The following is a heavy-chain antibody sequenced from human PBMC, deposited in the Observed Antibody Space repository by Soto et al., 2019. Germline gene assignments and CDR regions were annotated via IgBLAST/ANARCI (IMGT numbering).Heavy chain of an antibody. CDR3: ARALGY. CDR1: GGSVSSGSYY. D-gene: IGHD7-27*01. CDR2: IYYCGST. J-gene: IGHJ4*02. Sequence: QVQLQESGPGLVKPSETLSLTCTVSGGSVSSGSYYWSWIRQPPGKGLEWIGYIYYCGSTNYNPSLKSRVTISVDTSKNQFSLKLSSVTAADTAVYYCARALGYWGQGTLVTVSS. V-gene: IGHV4-61*01.